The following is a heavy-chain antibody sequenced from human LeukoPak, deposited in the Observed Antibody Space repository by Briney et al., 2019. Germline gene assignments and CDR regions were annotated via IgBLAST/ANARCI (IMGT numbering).Heavy chain of an antibody. CDR3: ARDLGLLWPRDY. D-gene: IGHD4-23*01. J-gene: IGHJ4*02. Sequence: ASVKVSCKASGYTFTSYGISWVRQAPGQGLEWMGWISPYNGNTNYSQKFQGRVTTTTDTPTSTAYMELKSLRFDDTAVYYCARDLGLLWPRDYWGQGTLVIVST. CDR2: ISPYNGNT. CDR1: GYTFTSYG. V-gene: IGHV1-18*01.